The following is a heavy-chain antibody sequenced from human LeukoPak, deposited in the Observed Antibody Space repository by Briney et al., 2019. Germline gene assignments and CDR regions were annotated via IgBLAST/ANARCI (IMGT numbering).Heavy chain of an antibody. Sequence: SETLSLTCTVSGGSISSYYWSWIRQPPGKGLEWIGYIYYSGSTNYNPSLKSRVTISVDTSKNQFSLKLSSVTAADTAVYYCARVLAVAGEYYFDYWGQGTLVTVSS. V-gene: IGHV4-59*01. CDR2: IYYSGST. J-gene: IGHJ4*02. CDR1: GGSISSYY. D-gene: IGHD6-19*01. CDR3: ARVLAVAGEYYFDY.